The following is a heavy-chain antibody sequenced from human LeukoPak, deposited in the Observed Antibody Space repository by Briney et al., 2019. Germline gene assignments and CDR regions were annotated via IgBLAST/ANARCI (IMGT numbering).Heavy chain of an antibody. Sequence: SVKVSCKASGGTFSSYAISWVRPPPGQGHEWMGGSIPIFGTANYAQKFQGRVTITADESTRTDYMELSSLRSEDTAVYYHAGGGIRYFDWPPWGDAFDIWGQGTMVTVSS. CDR1: GGTFSSYA. CDR2: SIPIFGTA. V-gene: IGHV1-69*13. CDR3: AGGGIRYFDWPPWGDAFDI. D-gene: IGHD3-9*01. J-gene: IGHJ3*02.